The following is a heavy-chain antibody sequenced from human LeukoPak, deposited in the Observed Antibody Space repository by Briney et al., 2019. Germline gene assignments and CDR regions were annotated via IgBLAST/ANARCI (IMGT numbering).Heavy chain of an antibody. Sequence: ASVKVSCKASGYTFTSYGISWVRQAPGQGLEWMGWISAYNGNTNYAQKLQGRVTMTTDTSTSTAYMELRSLRSEDTAVYYCARVGDSGGYYVYFDYWGQGTLVTVSS. V-gene: IGHV1-18*01. CDR1: GYTFTSYG. J-gene: IGHJ4*02. CDR2: ISAYNGNT. CDR3: ARVGDSGGYYVYFDY. D-gene: IGHD3-22*01.